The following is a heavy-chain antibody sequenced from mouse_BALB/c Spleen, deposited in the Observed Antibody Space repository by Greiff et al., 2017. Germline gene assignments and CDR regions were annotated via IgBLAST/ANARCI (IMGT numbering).Heavy chain of an antibody. CDR2: IWTGGGT. J-gene: IGHJ2*01. D-gene: IGHD1-1*01. V-gene: IGHV2-9-2*01. CDR1: GFSLTSYD. Sequence: VKLVESGPGLVAPSQSLSITCTVSGFSLTSYDISWIRQPPGKGLEWLGVIWTGGGTNYNSAFMSRLSISKDNSKSQVFLKMNSLQTDDTAIYYCVREGDYYGSSPYFDYWGQGTTLTVSS. CDR3: VREGDYYGSSPYFDY.